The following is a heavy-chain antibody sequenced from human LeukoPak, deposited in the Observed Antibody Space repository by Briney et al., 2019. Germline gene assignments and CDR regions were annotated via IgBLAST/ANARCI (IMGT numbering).Heavy chain of an antibody. J-gene: IGHJ4*02. CDR3: AREVGGGASGQ. D-gene: IGHD3-16*01. Sequence: GGSLRLSCAASGFTVSINYMSWVRQVPGKGLEWVSVIYSDGTISYADSVKGRFTISRDNSENTLYLQMNSLRVEDTAVYYCAREVGGGASGQWGQGTLVTVSS. CDR1: GFTVSINY. CDR2: IYSDGTI. V-gene: IGHV3-66*01.